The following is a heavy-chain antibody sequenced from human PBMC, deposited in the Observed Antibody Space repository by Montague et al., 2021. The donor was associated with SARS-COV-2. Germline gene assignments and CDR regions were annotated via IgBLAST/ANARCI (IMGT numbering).Heavy chain of an antibody. Sequence: SETLSLTCAVYGGSFSDYHWTWIRQSPGGGLEWIGQINYGGSTKYNPSLRSRVTISIDTSKNQFSLKLTSVTAADTAVYYCARSMIRGGLNWFDPWGQGTLVTVSS. V-gene: IGHV4-34*01. CDR3: ARSMIRGGLNWFDP. D-gene: IGHD3-10*01. J-gene: IGHJ5*02. CDR1: GGSFSDYH. CDR2: INYGGST.